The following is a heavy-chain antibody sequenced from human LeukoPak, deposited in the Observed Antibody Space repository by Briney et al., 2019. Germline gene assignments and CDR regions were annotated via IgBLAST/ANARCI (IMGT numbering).Heavy chain of an antibody. D-gene: IGHD3-3*01. J-gene: IGHJ4*02. CDR1: GFTFGKYW. CDR2: IELDGSEK. Sequence: QPGGSLRLSCVASGFTFGKYWMSWVRQAPGKGLEWVANIELDGSEKNYVDSVKGRFTISRDNTKNSLYLQMNSLRVEDTAVFYCARDQYDTWSRRGNFDSWGQGTLVIVSS. CDR3: ARDQYDTWSRRGNFDS. V-gene: IGHV3-7*03.